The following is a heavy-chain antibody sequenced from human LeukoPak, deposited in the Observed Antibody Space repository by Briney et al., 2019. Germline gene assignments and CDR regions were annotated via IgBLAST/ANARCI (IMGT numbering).Heavy chain of an antibody. V-gene: IGHV4-31*03. CDR2: IYYSGST. Sequence: TLSLTCTVSGGSISSGGYYWSWIRQHPGKGLEWIGYIYYSGSTYYNPSLKSRVTISVDTSKNQFSLKLSSVTAADTAVYYCARWPHGSTDAFDIWGQGTMVTVSS. CDR3: ARWPHGSTDAFDI. J-gene: IGHJ3*02. D-gene: IGHD1-26*01. CDR1: GGSISSGGYY.